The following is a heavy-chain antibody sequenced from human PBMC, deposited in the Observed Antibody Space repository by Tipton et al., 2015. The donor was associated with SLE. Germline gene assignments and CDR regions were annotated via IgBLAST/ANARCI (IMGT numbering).Heavy chain of an antibody. CDR2: INPNGGGT. J-gene: IGHJ3*02. V-gene: IGHV1-2*02. D-gene: IGHD3-22*01. Sequence: QVQLVQSGAEVKKPGASVKVSCRASGYIFTDFYIHWVRQAPGRGLEWMGWINPNGGGTIYSQKFQGRVTMTRDTSITTAYMEVSRLTSDDTAVYYCARVDMYYYDSSGSPGSAFDIWGPGTMVTVSS. CDR3: ARVDMYYYDSSGSPGSAFDI. CDR1: GYIFTDFY.